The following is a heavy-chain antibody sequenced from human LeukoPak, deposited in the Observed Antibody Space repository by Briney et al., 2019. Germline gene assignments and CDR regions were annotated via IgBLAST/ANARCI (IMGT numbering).Heavy chain of an antibody. D-gene: IGHD3-10*01. CDR3: ARDRGGFDI. Sequence: PGGSLRLSCAASGFTFSSYSMNWVRQAPGKGLEWVSSISSSSGYIYYADSVRGRFTISRDNAKNSLYLLMNSLRAEDTAVYYCARDRGGFDIWGQGTMVTVSS. CDR2: ISSSSGYI. CDR1: GFTFSSYS. V-gene: IGHV3-21*01. J-gene: IGHJ3*02.